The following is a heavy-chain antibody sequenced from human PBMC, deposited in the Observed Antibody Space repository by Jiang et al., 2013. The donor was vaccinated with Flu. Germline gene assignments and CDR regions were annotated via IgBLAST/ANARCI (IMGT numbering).Heavy chain of an antibody. CDR2: ISAYNGNT. CDR3: ARGGSSGWRGAGMDV. Sequence: TFTSYGISWVRQAPGQGLEWMGWISAYNGNTNYAQKLQGRVTMTTDTSTSTAYMELRSLRSDDTAVYYCARGGSSGWRGAGMDVWGQGTTVTVSS. J-gene: IGHJ6*02. CDR1: TFTSYG. V-gene: IGHV1-18*01. D-gene: IGHD6-19*01.